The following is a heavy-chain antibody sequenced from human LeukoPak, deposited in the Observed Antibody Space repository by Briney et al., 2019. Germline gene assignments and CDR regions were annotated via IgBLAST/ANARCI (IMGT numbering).Heavy chain of an antibody. Sequence: HSGGSLRLSCAASGFSFKNYWMHWVRQAPGKGLVWVSRINKDGTNTNYADSVKGRFTNSRDNSKNTLYLQMNSLRAEDTAVYYCARAGGGRGATIDYFDYWGQGTLVTVSS. CDR1: GFSFKNYW. CDR3: ARAGGGRGATIDYFDY. V-gene: IGHV3-74*01. J-gene: IGHJ4*02. CDR2: INKDGTNT. D-gene: IGHD5-24*01.